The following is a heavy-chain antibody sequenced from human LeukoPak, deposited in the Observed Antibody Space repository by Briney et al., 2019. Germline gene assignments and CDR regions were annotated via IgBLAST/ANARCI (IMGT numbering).Heavy chain of an antibody. CDR1: GGTFSSYA. Sequence: SVKVSCKASGGTFSSYAISWVRQAPGQGLEWMGRIIPIFGTANYAQKFQGRVTITTDESTSTAYMELSSLRSEGTAVYYCARDKGKRDGYNFFDYWGQGTLVTVSS. CDR2: IIPIFGTA. D-gene: IGHD5-24*01. CDR3: ARDKGKRDGYNFFDY. J-gene: IGHJ4*02. V-gene: IGHV1-69*05.